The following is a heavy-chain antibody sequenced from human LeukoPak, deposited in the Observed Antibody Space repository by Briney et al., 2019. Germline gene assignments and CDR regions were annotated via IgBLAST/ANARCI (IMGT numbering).Heavy chain of an antibody. D-gene: IGHD6-25*01. CDR2: ISSSSTTI. Sequence: HPGGSLRLSCTASGFTFGDYAMGWVRQAPGKGLEWVSYISSSSTTIYYADSVKGRFTISRDNAKNSLYLQMNSLRAEDTAVYYCARDLFPDTGYNSGWFAYWGQGTLVTVSS. CDR3: ARDLFPDTGYNSGWFAY. J-gene: IGHJ4*02. CDR1: GFTFGDYA. V-gene: IGHV3-48*04.